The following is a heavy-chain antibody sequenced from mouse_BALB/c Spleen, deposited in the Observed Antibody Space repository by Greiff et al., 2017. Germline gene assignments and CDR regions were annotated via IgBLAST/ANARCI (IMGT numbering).Heavy chain of an antibody. CDR2: IDPSDSYT. CDR1: GYTFTSYW. Sequence: QVQLQQPGAELVKPGASVKLSCKASGYTFTSYWMHWVKQRPGQGLEWIGEIDPSDSYTNYNQKFKGKATLTVDKSSSTAYMQLSSLTSEDSAVYYCARSHYDHEGTFGYWGQGTTLTVSS. J-gene: IGHJ2*01. D-gene: IGHD2-4*01. CDR3: ARSHYDHEGTFGY. V-gene: IGHV1-69*02.